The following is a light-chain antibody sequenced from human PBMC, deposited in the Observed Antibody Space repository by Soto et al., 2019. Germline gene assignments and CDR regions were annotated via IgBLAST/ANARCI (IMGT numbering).Light chain of an antibody. J-gene: IGKJ2*01. CDR3: QQYNIWTPYT. CDR1: QNIGSN. CDR2: GAS. Sequence: EVVMTQSPATLSASPGERVILSCRASQNIGSNLAWYQQRPGQAPRLLMYGASTRATETPARFSGSGSATDFTLTISSLQSEDFAVYYCQQYNIWTPYTLGQGTKLEIK. V-gene: IGKV3-15*01.